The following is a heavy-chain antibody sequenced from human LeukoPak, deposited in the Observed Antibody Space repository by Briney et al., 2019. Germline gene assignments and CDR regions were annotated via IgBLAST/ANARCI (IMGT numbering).Heavy chain of an antibody. CDR1: GFTFSSYS. D-gene: IGHD3-10*01. Sequence: GGSLRLSCAASGFTFSSYSMNWVRQAPGKGLEWVSSISSSSSYIYYADSVKGRFTISRDNAKNSLYLQMNSLRAEDTAVYYCARESMVRGAFSHFDYWGQETLVTVSS. J-gene: IGHJ4*02. CDR2: ISSSSSYI. CDR3: ARESMVRGAFSHFDY. V-gene: IGHV3-21*01.